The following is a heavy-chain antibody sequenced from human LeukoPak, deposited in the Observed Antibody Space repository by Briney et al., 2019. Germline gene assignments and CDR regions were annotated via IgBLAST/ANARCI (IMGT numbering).Heavy chain of an antibody. J-gene: IGHJ4*02. CDR2: ISSDSAWI. V-gene: IGHV3-21*04. CDR3: ARGSYGAYDS. CDR1: GFTFKSAS. D-gene: IGHD4/OR15-4a*01. Sequence: GGSLRLSCVATGFTFKSASMNWVRQAPGKGLEWVSSISSDSAWIYYADSVKGRFTISRDNPKNSLYLQMNYLRAEDTAVYYCARGSYGAYDSWGQGNLVTVSS.